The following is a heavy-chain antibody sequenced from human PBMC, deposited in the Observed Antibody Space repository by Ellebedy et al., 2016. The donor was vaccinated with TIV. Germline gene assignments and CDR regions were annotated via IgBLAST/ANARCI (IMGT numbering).Heavy chain of an antibody. D-gene: IGHD6-13*01. CDR2: ISSSSSTI. V-gene: IGHV3-48*01. Sequence: GESLKISXAASGFTFSRYSMNWVRQAPGKGLEWVSYISSSSSTIYYPDSVKGRFTISRDKAKNSLYLQMNSLRAEDTAVYYCAAAAGAGDDAFDIWGQGTMVTVSS. J-gene: IGHJ3*02. CDR1: GFTFSRYS. CDR3: AAAAGAGDDAFDI.